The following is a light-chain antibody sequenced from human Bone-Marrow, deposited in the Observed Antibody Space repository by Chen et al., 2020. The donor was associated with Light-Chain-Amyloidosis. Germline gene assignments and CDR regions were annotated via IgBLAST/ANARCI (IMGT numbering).Light chain of an antibody. CDR2: GSS. Sequence: EVVLTQSPGLLSLSQGEGANLSCTAGHTISSNYLTWYQQKSGQAPRLPISGSSSRATGIPDRFTGSGSGTDFTLTINRLEPEDFAMYYCQQYGTSPLTFGGGTKVEIK. J-gene: IGKJ4*01. V-gene: IGKV3-20*01. CDR3: QQYGTSPLT. CDR1: HTISSNY.